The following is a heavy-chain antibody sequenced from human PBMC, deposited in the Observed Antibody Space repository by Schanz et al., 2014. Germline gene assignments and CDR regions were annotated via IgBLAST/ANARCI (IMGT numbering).Heavy chain of an antibody. CDR2: ISDSGDTA. CDR1: GFTFTNYA. D-gene: IGHD2-8*02. V-gene: IGHV3-23*01. J-gene: IGHJ4*02. Sequence: DVQLLESGGGLVQPGGSLRLSCAASGFTFTNYAMSWVRQAPGKGLEWVSLISDSGDTAYYADSVKGRFTISRDNFKGAIYLQMSSLRAEDTAVYYCAKSLESCPGGRCSRGYFDYWGQGTLVTVSS. CDR3: AKSLESCPGGRCSRGYFDY.